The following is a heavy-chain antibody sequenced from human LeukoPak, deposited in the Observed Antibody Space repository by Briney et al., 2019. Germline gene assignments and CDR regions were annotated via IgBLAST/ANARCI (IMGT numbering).Heavy chain of an antibody. CDR1: GGSISFYD. V-gene: IGHV4-59*01. Sequence: SETLSLTCTVSGGSISFYDWSWIRQPPGKGLEWIGHIYSRGSTNYNPSLKSRVTISVDTSKNQFSLKVRSVTAADTAVYYCARGGVQLPPVYFDYWGQGTLVTVSS. CDR2: IYSRGST. D-gene: IGHD5-18*01. CDR3: ARGGVQLPPVYFDY. J-gene: IGHJ4*02.